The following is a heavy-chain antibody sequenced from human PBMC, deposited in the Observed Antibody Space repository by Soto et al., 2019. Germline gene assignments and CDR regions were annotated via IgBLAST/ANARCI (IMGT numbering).Heavy chain of an antibody. CDR3: ARWPQLKPRFDY. Sequence: QVQLQESGPGLVKPSQTLSLTCTVSGGSISSGDYYWSWIRQQPGKGLEWIGYIYYSGSTYYNPSLQSRVTISVDSSENQCSLKLSSVTAADTAVYYCARWPQLKPRFDYWGQGTLVTVSS. D-gene: IGHD1-1*01. CDR2: IYYSGST. V-gene: IGHV4-31*03. J-gene: IGHJ4*02. CDR1: GGSISSGDYY.